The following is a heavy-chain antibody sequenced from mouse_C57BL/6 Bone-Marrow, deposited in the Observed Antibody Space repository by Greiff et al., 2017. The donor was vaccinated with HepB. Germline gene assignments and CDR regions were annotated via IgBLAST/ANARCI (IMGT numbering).Heavy chain of an antibody. Sequence: QVQLKEAGTELGKPGDSVKSAGKASGEALSSSWRNGGKQRPGKGLEWIGRIYPGDGDTNYNGKFKGKATLTADKSSSTAYMQLSSLTSEDSAVYFCARASNYAWFAYWGQGTLVTVSA. D-gene: IGHD2-5*01. V-gene: IGHV1-82*01. J-gene: IGHJ3*01. CDR1: GEALSSSW. CDR3: ARASNYAWFAY. CDR2: IYPGDGDT.